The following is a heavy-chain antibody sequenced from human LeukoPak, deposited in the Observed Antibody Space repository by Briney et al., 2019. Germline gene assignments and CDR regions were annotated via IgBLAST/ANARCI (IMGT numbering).Heavy chain of an antibody. CDR3: ARQSVEMATLMDY. V-gene: IGHV4-39*01. J-gene: IGHJ4*02. CDR2: IYYSGST. D-gene: IGHD5-24*01. CDR1: GGSISSGTYY. Sequence: PSETLSLTCIVSGGSISSGTYYWGWIRQPPGKGLEWIGSIYYSGSTYYNPSLKSRVTISVDTSKNQFSLKLSSVTAADTAVYYCARQSVEMATLMDYWGQGTLVTVSS.